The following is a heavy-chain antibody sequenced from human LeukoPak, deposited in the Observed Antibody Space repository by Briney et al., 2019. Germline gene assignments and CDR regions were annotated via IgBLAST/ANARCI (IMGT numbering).Heavy chain of an antibody. J-gene: IGHJ4*02. Sequence: GGSLRLSCAASGFTFSTYAMSWVRQAPGEGLEWVSAISNSGSSTYCADSVKGRFTISRDTSKNTLYLQMNSLRAEDTAVYYCAKGRTLNYWGQGTLVTVSS. CDR3: AKGRTLNY. CDR2: ISNSGSST. CDR1: GFTFSTYA. V-gene: IGHV3-23*01.